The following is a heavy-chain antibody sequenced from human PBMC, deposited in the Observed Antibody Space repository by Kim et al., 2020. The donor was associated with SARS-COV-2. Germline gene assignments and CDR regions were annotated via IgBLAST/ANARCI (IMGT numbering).Heavy chain of an antibody. Sequence: GGSLRLSCAASGFTVSAHYMDWVRQAPGRWLEWVARTRIRPKDYTTEYAASVKGRFIISRDDSKHSLYLQMDSLKTEDTAVYYCARDCRDWGQGTLVTVSS. V-gene: IGHV3-72*01. CDR1: GFTVSAHY. J-gene: IGHJ4*02. CDR3: ARDCRD. CDR2: TRIRPKDYTT. D-gene: IGHD2-15*01.